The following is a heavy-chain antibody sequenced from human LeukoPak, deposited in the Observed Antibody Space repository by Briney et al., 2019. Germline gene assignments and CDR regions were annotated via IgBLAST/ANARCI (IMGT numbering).Heavy chain of an antibody. D-gene: IGHD3-22*01. CDR1: GFNFDDYA. CDR2: ITFDGDYT. J-gene: IGHJ4*02. Sequence: GGSLRLSCAASGFNFDDYAMNWVRQAPGKGLEWVSLITFDGDYTYYADSVKGRFTISRDNAKNSLYVQMNSLRAEDTALYYCVRDNPYYDNTRSDGFDFWGQGTMVSVPS. V-gene: IGHV3-43D*03. CDR3: VRDNPYYDNTRSDGFDF.